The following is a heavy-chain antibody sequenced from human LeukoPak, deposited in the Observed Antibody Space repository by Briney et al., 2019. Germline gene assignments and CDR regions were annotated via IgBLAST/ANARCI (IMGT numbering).Heavy chain of an antibody. V-gene: IGHV1-18*01. D-gene: IGHD3-22*01. J-gene: IGHJ4*02. CDR3: ARDGRGSSSYYYGPYFDY. CDR1: GYTFTNYA. CDR2: ISAYNGNT. Sequence: ASVTVSFKASGYTFTNYAISWVRQAPGQGLEWIGWISAYNGNTKYAQKLQGRVTMTTDTSTTTAYMELRSLRSDDTAVYYCARDGRGSSSYYYGPYFDYWGQGTLVTVSS.